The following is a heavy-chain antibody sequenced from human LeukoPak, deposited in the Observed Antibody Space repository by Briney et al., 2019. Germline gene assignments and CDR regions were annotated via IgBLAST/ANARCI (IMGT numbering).Heavy chain of an antibody. CDR2: IYPGDYDT. CDR3: TRQDEVGAVVNWFAP. D-gene: IGHD6-13*01. J-gene: IGHJ5*02. V-gene: IGHV5-51*01. CDR1: GYSFTIYW. Sequence: GESLQISSKGSGYSFTIYWIGWGSQMPGKGLEWMGIIYPGDYDTRYSPSFQGQVTISADKSISTAYLQWSSLKDSDTTMYYCTRQDEVGAVVNWFAPWGQGTLVTVSS.